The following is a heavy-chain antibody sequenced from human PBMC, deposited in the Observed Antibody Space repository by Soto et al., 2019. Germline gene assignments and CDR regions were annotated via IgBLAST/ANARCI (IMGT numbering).Heavy chain of an antibody. D-gene: IGHD2-21*01. CDR2: IHYSWTS. CDR1: GDSISSSRQY. CDR3: ARHWIAGSSIP. Sequence: PSEALCRTCSVSGDSISSSRQYWGWIRQPPWKGLEWIGSIHYSWTSYYNPSLKSRVTIFVDTSKNQLSLKLSSVTAADTAVYYCARHWIAGSSIPWGQGNLVTVSS. V-gene: IGHV4-39*01. J-gene: IGHJ5*02.